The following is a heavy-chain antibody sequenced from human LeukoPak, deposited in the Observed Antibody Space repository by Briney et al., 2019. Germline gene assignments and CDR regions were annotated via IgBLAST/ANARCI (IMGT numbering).Heavy chain of an antibody. V-gene: IGHV1-69*13. Sequence: ASVKVSCKASGGTFSSYAISWARQAPGQGLEWMGGFIPIFGTANYAQKFQGRVTITADGSTSTAYMELSSLRSEDTAVYYCARDSRYQLPVYWGQGTLVTVSS. CDR1: GGTFSSYA. D-gene: IGHD2-2*01. CDR2: FIPIFGTA. CDR3: ARDSRYQLPVY. J-gene: IGHJ4*02.